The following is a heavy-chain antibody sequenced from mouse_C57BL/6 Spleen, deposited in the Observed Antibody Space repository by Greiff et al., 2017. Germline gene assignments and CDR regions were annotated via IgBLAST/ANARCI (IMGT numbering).Heavy chain of an antibody. Sequence: EVKLMESEGGLVQPGSSMKLSCTASGFTFSDYYMAWVRQVPGKGLEWVANINYDGSSTYYLDSLKSRFIISRDNAKNIRYLQMSSLKSKDIATYYCARDGYYGWYFDVWGTGTTVTVSS. CDR1: GFTFSDYY. V-gene: IGHV5-16*01. D-gene: IGHD2-3*01. CDR2: INYDGSST. CDR3: ARDGYYGWYFDV. J-gene: IGHJ1*03.